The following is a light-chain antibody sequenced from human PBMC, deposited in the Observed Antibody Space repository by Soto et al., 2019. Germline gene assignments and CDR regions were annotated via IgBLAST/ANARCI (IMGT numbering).Light chain of an antibody. CDR1: QSISSY. J-gene: IGKJ1*01. CDR3: QQSYSTPPT. CDR2: AAS. V-gene: IGKV1-39*01. Sequence: DIQMTQSPSSLSASVGDRVTITCRASQSISSYLNWYQQKPGKAPKLLIYAASRLQSGVPSRFSGSGSGTDFTLTISNLQPEDFATYYCQQSYSTPPTFGHGTKVEIK.